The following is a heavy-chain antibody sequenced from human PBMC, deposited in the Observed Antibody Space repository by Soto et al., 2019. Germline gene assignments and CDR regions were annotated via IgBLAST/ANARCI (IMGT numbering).Heavy chain of an antibody. CDR3: ARGFYDFWSGSNPYYFDY. D-gene: IGHD3-3*01. CDR1: GYSISSGYD. J-gene: IGHJ4*02. CDR2: IYHSGST. Sequence: SETLFLTCAVSGYSISSGYDWGWIRQPPGKGLEWIGSIYHSGSTYYNPSLKSRVTISVDTSKNQFSLKLSSVTAADTAVYYCARGFYDFWSGSNPYYFDYWGQGTLVTVSS. V-gene: IGHV4-38-2*01.